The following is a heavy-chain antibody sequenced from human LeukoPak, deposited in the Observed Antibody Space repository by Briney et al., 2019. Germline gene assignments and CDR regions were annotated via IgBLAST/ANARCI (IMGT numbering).Heavy chain of an antibody. CDR3: ARGAQVLRYFDWLLSH. CDR1: GYTFTSYD. D-gene: IGHD3-9*01. J-gene: IGHJ4*02. V-gene: IGHV1-2*02. CDR2: INPNSGGT. Sequence: ASVKVSCKASGYTFTSYDINWVRQATGQGLEWMGWINPNSGGTNYAQKFQGRVTMTRDTSISTAYMELSRLRSDDTAVYYCARGAQVLRYFDWLLSHWGQGTLVTVSS.